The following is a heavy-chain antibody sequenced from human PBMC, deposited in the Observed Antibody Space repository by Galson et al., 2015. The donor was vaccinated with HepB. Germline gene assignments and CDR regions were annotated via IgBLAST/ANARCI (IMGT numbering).Heavy chain of an antibody. J-gene: IGHJ6*02. CDR1: GFTFSSYG. V-gene: IGHV3-30*18. D-gene: IGHD6-6*01. CDR3: AKDMPLEFIAARPGRSSGGMDV. Sequence: SLRLSCAASGFTFSSYGMHWVRQAPGKGLEWVAVISYDGSNKYYADSVKGRFTISRDNSKNTLYLQMNSLRAEDTAVYYCAKDMPLEFIAARPGRSSGGMDVWGQGTTVTVSS. CDR2: ISYDGSNK.